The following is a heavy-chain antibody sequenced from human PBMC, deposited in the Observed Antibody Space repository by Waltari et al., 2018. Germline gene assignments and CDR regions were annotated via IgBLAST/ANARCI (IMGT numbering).Heavy chain of an antibody. Sequence: QLQLQQSGPGLVTPSQTLSLACSLSGDSISVSYYWNWVGQTAGEGLEWLGYIYSSGSTKYNPSLQSRATISIVNKTQFSLKLAAVTAADTAVYYCARSDVVVAPARNNYYFPMEVWGQGTTVTVSS. J-gene: IGHJ6*03. V-gene: IGHV4-61*09. D-gene: IGHD2-21*01. CDR3: ARSDVVVAPARNNYYFPMEV. CDR1: GDSISVSYY. CDR2: IYSSGST.